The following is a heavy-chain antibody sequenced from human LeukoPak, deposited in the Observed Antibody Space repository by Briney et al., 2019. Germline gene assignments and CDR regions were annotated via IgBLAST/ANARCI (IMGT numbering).Heavy chain of an antibody. J-gene: IGHJ4*02. Sequence: ASVKVSCKTSGHPFTGYYIHWVRQAPGQGLEWMGWISSNSGATNYAQKFQGRLTVTRDTSVTTAYMELSRLRSDDTAMYYCTTYNNGWYWELDYWGQGTLVSVSS. CDR1: GHPFTGYY. CDR2: ISSNSGAT. V-gene: IGHV1-2*02. CDR3: TTYNNGWYWELDY. D-gene: IGHD6-19*01.